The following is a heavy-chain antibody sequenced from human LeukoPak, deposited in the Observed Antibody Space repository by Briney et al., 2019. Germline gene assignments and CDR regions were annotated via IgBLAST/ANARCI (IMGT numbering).Heavy chain of an antibody. Sequence: ASVKVSCKASRYTFTRYDIHWVRQATGQGLEWMGWMNPNSGNAGYAQKFQGRVTMTRNTSISTAYMELSSLRAEDTAVHYCARGRLDGSGSYEPWGQGTLVTVSS. D-gene: IGHD3-10*01. CDR1: RYTFTRYD. CDR2: MNPNSGNA. V-gene: IGHV1-8*01. CDR3: ARGRLDGSGSYEP. J-gene: IGHJ4*02.